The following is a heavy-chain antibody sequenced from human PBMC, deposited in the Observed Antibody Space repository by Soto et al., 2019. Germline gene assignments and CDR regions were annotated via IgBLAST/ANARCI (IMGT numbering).Heavy chain of an antibody. V-gene: IGHV1-18*04. CDR1: GDTFTSYG. CDR3: ARDLRTIFGVVIVRPVEY. CDR2: ISAYNGNT. J-gene: IGHJ4*02. Sequence: ASVKVSCKASGDTFTSYGISCVRRAPGQVLEWMGWISAYNGNTNYAQKLQGRVTMTTDTSTSTAYMELRSLRSDDTAVYYCARDLRTIFGVVIVRPVEYWGQGTLGTVSS. D-gene: IGHD3-3*01.